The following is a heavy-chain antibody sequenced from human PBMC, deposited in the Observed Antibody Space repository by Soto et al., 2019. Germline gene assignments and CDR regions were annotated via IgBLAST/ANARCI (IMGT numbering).Heavy chain of an antibody. Sequence: PEGSLRLSCAASGFTFSGYWMNWVRQAPGKGLEWVANINQDGSEKFYVDSVKGRFTISRDNANNSLYLQMHNLTAEDTAVYYCARRGMDFDYICGSYRPSNYFDYWGQGRQVTVSS. CDR1: GFTFSGYW. D-gene: IGHD3-16*02. J-gene: IGHJ4*02. CDR2: INQDGSEK. V-gene: IGHV3-7*01. CDR3: ARRGMDFDYICGSYRPSNYFDY.